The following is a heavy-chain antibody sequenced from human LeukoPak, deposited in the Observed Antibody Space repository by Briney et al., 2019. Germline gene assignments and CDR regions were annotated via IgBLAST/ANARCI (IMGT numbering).Heavy chain of an antibody. CDR3: ATLLGVEYDY. V-gene: IGHV4-59*01. CDR2: IYYSGST. Sequence: PSETLSLTCTVPGGSISDYYWSWIRQPPGKGLEWIGYIYYSGSTNYNPSLKSRVTISVDTSKNQFSLKLSSVTAADTAVYYCATLLGVEYDYWGQGTLVTVSS. J-gene: IGHJ4*02. CDR1: GGSISDYY. D-gene: IGHD2/OR15-2a*01.